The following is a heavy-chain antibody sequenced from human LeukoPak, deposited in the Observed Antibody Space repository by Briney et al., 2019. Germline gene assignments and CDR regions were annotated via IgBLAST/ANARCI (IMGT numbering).Heavy chain of an antibody. Sequence: PGRSLRLSCSASGFTFSYYAIHWVRQAPGKGLEWVALIWSDGSNKYYADSVKGRITISRDNSKNTVYLQMNSLRAEDTAVYYCAKDPQRKPKYYDILTGLEDWGQGTLVTVSS. J-gene: IGHJ4*02. D-gene: IGHD3-9*01. V-gene: IGHV3-33*06. CDR1: GFTFSYYA. CDR2: IWSDGSNK. CDR3: AKDPQRKPKYYDILTGLED.